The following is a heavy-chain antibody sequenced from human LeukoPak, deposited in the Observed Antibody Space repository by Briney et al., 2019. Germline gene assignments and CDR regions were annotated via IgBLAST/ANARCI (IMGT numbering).Heavy chain of an antibody. J-gene: IGHJ4*02. CDR3: ARLPLSGSSGWYFDY. V-gene: IGHV4-59*05. D-gene: IGHD6-19*01. Sequence: SETLSLTCTVSGGSISSYYWSWIRQPPGKGLEWIGSIYYSGSTYYNPSLKSRVTISVDTSKSQFSLKLSSVTAADTAVYYCARLPLSGSSGWYFDYWGQGTLVTVSS. CDR2: IYYSGST. CDR1: GGSISSYY.